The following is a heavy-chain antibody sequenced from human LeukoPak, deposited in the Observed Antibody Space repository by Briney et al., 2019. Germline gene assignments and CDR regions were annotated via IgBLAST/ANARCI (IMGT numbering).Heavy chain of an antibody. J-gene: IGHJ6*02. CDR2: ISGSGGST. D-gene: IGHD3-22*01. CDR3: AKDGSRRYYYDSSGYSPPYYYCGMDV. Sequence: GGSLRLSCAASGFTFSSYAMSWVRQAPGKGLEWVSAISGSGGSTYYADSVKGRFTISRDNSKNTLYLQMNSLRAEDTAVYYCAKDGSRRYYYDSSGYSPPYYYCGMDVWGQGTTVTVSS. CDR1: GFTFSSYA. V-gene: IGHV3-23*01.